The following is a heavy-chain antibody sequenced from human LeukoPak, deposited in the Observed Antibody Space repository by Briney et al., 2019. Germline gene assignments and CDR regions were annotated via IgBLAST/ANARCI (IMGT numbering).Heavy chain of an antibody. V-gene: IGHV4-39*01. D-gene: IGHD3-3*01. CDR1: GGSISSSSYY. CDR3: ASQHLFRLEWLLYRDAYYYYMDV. Sequence: NPSETLSLTRTVSGGSISSSSYYWGWIRQPPGKGLEWIGSIYYSGSTYYNPSLKSRVTISVDTSKNQFSLKLSSVTAADTAVYYCASQHLFRLEWLLYRDAYYYYMDVWGKGTTVTVSS. CDR2: IYYSGST. J-gene: IGHJ6*03.